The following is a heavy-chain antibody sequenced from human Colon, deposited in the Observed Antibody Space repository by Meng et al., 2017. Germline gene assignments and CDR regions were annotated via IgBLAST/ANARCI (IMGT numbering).Heavy chain of an antibody. Sequence: QVQLQESGPGLVKSSQTASLTCTVSCGFLNSDDIYWSWIRQSPGGGLEWIGLLSYGGSTFYNPSLRSRVAISADTSKSQFSLYLRSVTAADTAMYYCAREWRHYYGAGSFDHWGQGALVTVSS. V-gene: IGHV4-30-4*01. J-gene: IGHJ4*02. CDR2: LSYGGST. CDR1: CGFLNSDDIY. D-gene: IGHD3-10*01. CDR3: AREWRHYYGAGSFDH.